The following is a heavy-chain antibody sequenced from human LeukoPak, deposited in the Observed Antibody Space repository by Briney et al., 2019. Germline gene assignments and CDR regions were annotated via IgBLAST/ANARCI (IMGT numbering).Heavy chain of an antibody. V-gene: IGHV3-30*03. CDR3: ARKRGAVAGRDYFDY. D-gene: IGHD6-19*01. CDR2: ISYDGSNK. J-gene: IGHJ4*02. Sequence: GGSLRLPCAASVFTFRNYDMHWVRQAPGKALEGVAFISYDGSNKYYADSVKGRFTISRDNSKNTLYLQMNSLRPEDRAVYYCARKRGAVAGRDYFDYWGQGTLVTVSS. CDR1: VFTFRNYD.